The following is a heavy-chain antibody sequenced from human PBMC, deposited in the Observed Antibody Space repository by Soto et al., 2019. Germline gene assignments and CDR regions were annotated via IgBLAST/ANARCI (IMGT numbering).Heavy chain of an antibody. CDR2: FYDGDAE. CDR3: ARDKYVVVVAATNYYYGMDV. Sequence: GGPLRLSCAASGFTVSSYDMIWVSQDPGKGLEWVSVFYDGDAEYYADSVKGSFTISRDKSKNTLYLQMNSLRAEDTAVYYCARDKYVVVVAATNYYYGMDVWGQGTTVTVSS. D-gene: IGHD2-15*01. J-gene: IGHJ6*01. V-gene: IGHV3-66*01. CDR1: GFTVSSYD.